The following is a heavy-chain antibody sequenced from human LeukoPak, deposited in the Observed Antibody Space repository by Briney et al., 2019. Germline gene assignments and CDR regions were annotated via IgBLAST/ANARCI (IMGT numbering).Heavy chain of an antibody. J-gene: IGHJ4*02. CDR3: AKDGEYCSGGSCSFFDY. D-gene: IGHD2-15*01. Sequence: GGSLRLSCAASGFTFSSYSMNWVRQAPGKGLEWVSSISTSSSYIYYADSVKGRFIISRDNARKSLYLQMNSLRAEDTAVYHCAKDGEYCSGGSCSFFDYWGQGTLVTVSS. V-gene: IGHV3-21*01. CDR1: GFTFSSYS. CDR2: ISTSSSYI.